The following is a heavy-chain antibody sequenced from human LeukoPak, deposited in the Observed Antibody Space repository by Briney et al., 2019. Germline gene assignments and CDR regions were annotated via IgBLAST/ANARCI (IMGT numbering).Heavy chain of an antibody. J-gene: IGHJ4*02. CDR2: INHSGST. Sequence: SETLSLTCTVTGGSISSSSYYWGWIRQPPGKGLEWIGEINHSGSTNYNPSLKSRVTISVDTSKNQFSLKLSSVTAADTAVYYCARGYDYSDYWGQGTLVTVSS. CDR1: GGSISSSSYY. V-gene: IGHV4-39*07. D-gene: IGHD6-13*01. CDR3: ARGYDYSDY.